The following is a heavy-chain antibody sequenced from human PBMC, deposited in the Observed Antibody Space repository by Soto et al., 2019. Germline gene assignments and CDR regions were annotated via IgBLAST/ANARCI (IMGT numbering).Heavy chain of an antibody. CDR3: ARDLSSSWFDY. J-gene: IGHJ4*02. V-gene: IGHV4-59*01. CDR1: GGSISSYY. Sequence: PSETLSLTCTVSGGSISSYYWSWIRQPPGKGLEWIGYIYYSGSTNYNPSLKSRVTISVDTSKNQFSLKLSSVTAADTAVYYCARDLSSSWFDYWGQGTLVTVSS. D-gene: IGHD6-13*01. CDR2: IYYSGST.